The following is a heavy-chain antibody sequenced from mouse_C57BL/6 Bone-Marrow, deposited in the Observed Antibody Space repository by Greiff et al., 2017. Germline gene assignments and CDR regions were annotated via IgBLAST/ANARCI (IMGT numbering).Heavy chain of an antibody. CDR3: TRRDYYGSSYGFAY. V-gene: IGHV6-6*01. Sequence: EVMLVESGGGLVQPGGSMKLSCAASGFTFSDAWMDWVRQSPEKGLEWVAEIRNKANNHATYYAESVKGRFTISRDDSKSSVYLQMNSLRAEDTGIYYCTRRDYYGSSYGFAYWGQGTLVTVSA. D-gene: IGHD1-1*01. CDR2: IRNKANNHAT. CDR1: GFTFSDAW. J-gene: IGHJ3*01.